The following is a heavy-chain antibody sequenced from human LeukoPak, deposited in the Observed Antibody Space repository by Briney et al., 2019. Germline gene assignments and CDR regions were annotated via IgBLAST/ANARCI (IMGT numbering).Heavy chain of an antibody. CDR2: INGGNGNT. Sequence: ASVKVSCKASGYTFTSYTMHWVRQAPGQRLEWMGWINGGNGNTKYSQNFQGGVTMTTDTSTSTAYMELRSLRSDDTAVYYCARDGSGIPTPVDPWGQGTLVTVSS. CDR3: ARDGSGIPTPVDP. J-gene: IGHJ5*02. CDR1: GYTFTSYT. D-gene: IGHD3-10*01. V-gene: IGHV1-3*01.